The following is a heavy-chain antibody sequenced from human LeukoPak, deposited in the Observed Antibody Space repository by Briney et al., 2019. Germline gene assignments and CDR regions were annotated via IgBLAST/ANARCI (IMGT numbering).Heavy chain of an antibody. Sequence: SETLSLTCTVSGGSISSSSYYWGWIRQPPGKGLEWIGTIYYSGTTYYNPSLKSRVTISVDTSKNQFSLRLSSVTAADTAVYYCAREVDAAAAYNWFDPWGQGTLVTVSS. V-gene: IGHV4-39*07. CDR2: IYYSGTT. CDR1: GGSISSSSYY. CDR3: AREVDAAAAYNWFDP. J-gene: IGHJ5*02. D-gene: IGHD2-2*01.